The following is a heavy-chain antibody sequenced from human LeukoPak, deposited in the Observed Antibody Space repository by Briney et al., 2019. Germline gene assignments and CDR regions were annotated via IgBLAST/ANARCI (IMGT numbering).Heavy chain of an antibody. CDR1: GFTFSDYY. V-gene: IGHV3-11*01. D-gene: IGHD6-19*01. CDR3: ARETVAGTFDY. CDR2: LSSRGDII. J-gene: IGHJ4*02. Sequence: GGSLRLSCAGSGFTFSDYYMSWIRQAPGKGLEWVSDLSSRGDIISYADSVKGRFTISRDNAKNSLYLQISSLRAEDTAVYYCARETVAGTFDYWGQGTLVTVSS.